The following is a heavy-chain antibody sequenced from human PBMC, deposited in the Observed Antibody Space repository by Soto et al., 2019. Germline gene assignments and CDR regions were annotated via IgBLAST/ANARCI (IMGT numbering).Heavy chain of an antibody. Sequence: VGSLRLSCAASGFTVSSKYMNWVRQAPGKGLEWVSIIWSAGLTYYADSVRGRFTISRDISKNILFLQMNNLRAEDSAIYYCARELPPDLWGQGTLVTVSS. V-gene: IGHV3-53*01. CDR3: ARELPPDL. CDR1: GFTVSSKY. D-gene: IGHD2-15*01. CDR2: IWSAGLT. J-gene: IGHJ5*02.